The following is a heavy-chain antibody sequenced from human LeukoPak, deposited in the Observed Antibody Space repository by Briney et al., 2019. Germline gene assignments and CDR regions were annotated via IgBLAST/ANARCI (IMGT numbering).Heavy chain of an antibody. Sequence: GGSLRLSCAASGFILSNYWMSWVRQAPGKGLEWVAIIKQDGSEKYYVDSVKGRFTISRDSAKNSLYLQMSSLRAEDTAVYFCARDKAAGSYYGSLFDPWGQGTLVTVSS. CDR3: ARDKAAGSYYGSLFDP. J-gene: IGHJ5*02. CDR1: GFILSNYW. CDR2: IKQDGSEK. V-gene: IGHV3-7*01. D-gene: IGHD1-26*01.